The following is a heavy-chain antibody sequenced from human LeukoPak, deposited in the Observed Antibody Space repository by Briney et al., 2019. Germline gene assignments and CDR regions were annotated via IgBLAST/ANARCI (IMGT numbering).Heavy chain of an antibody. CDR3: AGFYCSGGSCYRYYSYYYMDV. J-gene: IGHJ6*03. CDR1: GGSFSGYY. V-gene: IGHV4-34*01. D-gene: IGHD2-15*01. CDR2: INHSGST. Sequence: SETLSLTCAVYGGSFSGYYWSWIRQPPGKGLEWIGEINHSGSTNYNPSLKSRVTISVDTSKNQFSLKLSSVTAADTAVYYCAGFYCSGGSCYRYYSYYYMDVWGKGTTVTISS.